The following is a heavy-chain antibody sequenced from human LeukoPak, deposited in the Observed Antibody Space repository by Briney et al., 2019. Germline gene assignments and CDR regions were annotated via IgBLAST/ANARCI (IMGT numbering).Heavy chain of an antibody. V-gene: IGHV1-2*02. CDR2: INPNSGGT. CDR1: GYTFTGYY. Sequence: GASVKVSCKASGYTFTGYYMHWVRQAPGQGLEWMGWINPNSGGTNYAQKFQGRVTMTRDTSISTAYVELSRLRSDDTAVYYCASDPTRNYYYGMDVWGQGTTVTVSS. J-gene: IGHJ6*02. CDR3: ASDPTRNYYYGMDV.